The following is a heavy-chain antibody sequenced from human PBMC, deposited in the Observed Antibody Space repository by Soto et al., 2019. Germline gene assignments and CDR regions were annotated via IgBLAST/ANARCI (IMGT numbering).Heavy chain of an antibody. D-gene: IGHD5-18*01. V-gene: IGHV3-30*18. CDR2: ISYDGSNK. J-gene: IGHJ4*02. CDR1: GFTFNNYG. CDR3: AKDIVRYSYGACDY. Sequence: QVQLVESGGAVVQPGKSLRHSCAASGFTFNNYGMYWVRQAPGKGLEWVAVISYDGSNKYHADSVKGRFTISRDNSKNTLDLQMNSLKAEDTAVYYCAKDIVRYSYGACDYWGQGALVTVSS.